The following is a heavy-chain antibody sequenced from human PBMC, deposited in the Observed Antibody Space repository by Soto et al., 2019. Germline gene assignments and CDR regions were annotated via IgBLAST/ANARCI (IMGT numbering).Heavy chain of an antibody. V-gene: IGHV3-48*03. D-gene: IGHD5-12*01. Sequence: GGSLRLSCVASGYTFNSHEMNWIRQTPGKGLEWISSISGSGTTKYADSVKGRFTISRDNAHKSIYLEMNSLRVEDTAVYYCARGATHWGKGALVTVSS. CDR3: ARGATH. J-gene: IGHJ4*02. CDR1: GYTFNSHE. CDR2: ISGSGTT.